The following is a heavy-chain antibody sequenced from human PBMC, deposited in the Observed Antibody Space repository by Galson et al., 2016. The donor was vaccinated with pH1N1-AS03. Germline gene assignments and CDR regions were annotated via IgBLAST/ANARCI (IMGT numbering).Heavy chain of an antibody. Sequence: SLRLSCAASGFTFSSFSMNWFRQTPERGLEWVAAITDSSNYIYYTESVKGRFTISRDNAKNSQYLQMNSLRVEDTAFYYSVRGWVRQFFDYMGQGTMITVSS. CDR1: GFTFSSFS. J-gene: IGHJ4*02. D-gene: IGHD5-24*01. CDR2: ITDSSNYI. CDR3: VRGWVRQFFDY. V-gene: IGHV3-21*01.